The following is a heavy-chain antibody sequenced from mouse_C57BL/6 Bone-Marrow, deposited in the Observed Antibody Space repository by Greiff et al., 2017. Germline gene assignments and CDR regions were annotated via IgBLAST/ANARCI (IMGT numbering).Heavy chain of an antibody. Sequence: VQLQQPGAELVMPGASVKLSCKASGYTFTSYWMHWVKQRPGQGLEWIGEIDPSDSYTNYNQKFKGKSTLTVDKSSSTAYMQLSSLTSEDSAVYYCARSFCYYDYAWFAYWGQGTLVTVSA. CDR1: GYTFTSYW. CDR2: IDPSDSYT. D-gene: IGHD2-4*01. CDR3: ARSFCYYDYAWFAY. V-gene: IGHV1-69*01. J-gene: IGHJ3*01.